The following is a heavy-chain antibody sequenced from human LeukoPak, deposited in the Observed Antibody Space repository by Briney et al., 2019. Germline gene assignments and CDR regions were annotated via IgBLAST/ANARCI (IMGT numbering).Heavy chain of an antibody. J-gene: IGHJ4*02. CDR2: IYHSGST. Sequence: SQTLSLTCAVSGGSISSGGYSWSWIRQPPGKGLEWIGYIYHSGSTYYNPSLKSRVTISVDTSKNQFSLKLSSVAAADTAVYYCARGSSYDSSGYYYVLFDYRGQGTLVTVSS. V-gene: IGHV4-30-2*01. CDR1: GGSISSGGYS. CDR3: ARGSSYDSSGYYYVLFDY. D-gene: IGHD3-22*01.